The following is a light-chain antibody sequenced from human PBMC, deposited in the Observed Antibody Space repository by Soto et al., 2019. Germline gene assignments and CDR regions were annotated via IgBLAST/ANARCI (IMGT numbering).Light chain of an antibody. CDR3: QQYGTIPFT. Sequence: EIVLTQSPGTLSLSPGDRATLSCRASQSVSNNYLAWYQQKPGQSPRLLISGTSNRATGIPDRFSGSGSGTDFTLTISRLAPEDFAVYYCQQYGTIPFTFGPGTKVDIK. CDR2: GTS. J-gene: IGKJ3*01. CDR1: QSVSNNY. V-gene: IGKV3-20*01.